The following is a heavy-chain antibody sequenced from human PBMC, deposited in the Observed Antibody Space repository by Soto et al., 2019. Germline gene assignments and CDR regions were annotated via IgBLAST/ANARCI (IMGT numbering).Heavy chain of an antibody. Sequence: ASVKVSCKASGYTFTSYGISWVRQAPGQGLEWMGWISAYNGNTNYAQKLQGRVTMTTDTSTSTAYMELRSLRSDDTAVYYCARDFYDILTGQYTPNWFDPWGQGTLVTVSS. CDR1: GYTFTSYG. D-gene: IGHD3-9*01. CDR2: ISAYNGNT. V-gene: IGHV1-18*01. J-gene: IGHJ5*02. CDR3: ARDFYDILTGQYTPNWFDP.